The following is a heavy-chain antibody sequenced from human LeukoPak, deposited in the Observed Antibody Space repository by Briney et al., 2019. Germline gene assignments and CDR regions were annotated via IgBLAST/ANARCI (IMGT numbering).Heavy chain of an antibody. D-gene: IGHD3-10*01. CDR3: ARGRSRYYFDY. V-gene: IGHV3-64*01. CDR2: ISSNGGST. J-gene: IGHJ4*02. Sequence: PGGSLRLSCAASGFTFSSYAMHWVRQAPGKGLEYVSAISSNGGSTYYTNSVKGRFTISRDNSKNTLYLQMGSLRAEDMAVYYCARGRSRYYFDYWGQGTLATVSS. CDR1: GFTFSSYA.